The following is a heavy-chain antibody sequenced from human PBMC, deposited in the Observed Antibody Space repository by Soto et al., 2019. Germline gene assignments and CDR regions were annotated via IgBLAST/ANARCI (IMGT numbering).Heavy chain of an antibody. D-gene: IGHD3-9*01. CDR3: ARLRYFDWLLSGYYMDV. CDR1: GFTFSSYS. Sequence: GSLRLSCAASGFTFSSYSMNWVRQAPGKGLEWVSFISSSSSTIYYADSVKGRFTISRDNAKISLYLQMNSLRAEDTAVYYCARLRYFDWLLSGYYMDVWGKGTTVTVSS. CDR2: ISSSSSTI. J-gene: IGHJ6*03. V-gene: IGHV3-48*01.